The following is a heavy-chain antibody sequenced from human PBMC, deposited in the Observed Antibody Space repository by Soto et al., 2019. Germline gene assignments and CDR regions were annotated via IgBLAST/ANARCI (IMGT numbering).Heavy chain of an antibody. D-gene: IGHD6-13*01. Sequence: QLQLQESGSGLVKPSQTLSLTCAVSGDSISSGGYSWSWIRQPPGKGLEWIGYIYHSGSTYYNPSLKSRVTISVDRSKNQFSLKLSSVTAADTAVYYCARGLGAAAGFTNWFDPWGQGTLVTVSS. CDR2: IYHSGST. CDR1: GDSISSGGYS. CDR3: ARGLGAAAGFTNWFDP. V-gene: IGHV4-30-2*01. J-gene: IGHJ5*02.